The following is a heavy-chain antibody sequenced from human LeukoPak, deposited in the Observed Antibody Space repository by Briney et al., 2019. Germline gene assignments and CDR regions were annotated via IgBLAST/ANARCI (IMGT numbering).Heavy chain of an antibody. J-gene: IGHJ4*01. V-gene: IGHV3-30*02. Sequence: PGGSLRLSCASSGFAFSCMHWVRQAPGKGLELVAYIHYDSSTEDYADSVKGRVTISRDNSKNTLFLQMNNLSLEDMAVFYCAKDWTWAIDKWGPGNLVTVSS. CDR2: IHYDSSTE. CDR1: GFAFSC. CDR3: AKDWTWAIDK. D-gene: IGHD3/OR15-3a*01.